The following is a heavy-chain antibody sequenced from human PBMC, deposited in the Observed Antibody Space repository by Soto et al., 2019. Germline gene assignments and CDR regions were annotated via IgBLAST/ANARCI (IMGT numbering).Heavy chain of an antibody. CDR1: GWTFSSYA. D-gene: IGHD3-22*01. J-gene: IGHJ5*01. CDR3: ARGWSAYYYYGSGDYTNRWFDS. CDR2: IIPIFGTA. Sequence: SVKVSCKASGWTFSSYAINWVGQPAGQGREWMGGIIPIFGTANYAQKFQGRVTITADKSTSTASMELSNLRSEDTAVYYCARGWSAYYYYGSGDYTNRWFDSWGQGPRVTVSS. V-gene: IGHV1-69*06.